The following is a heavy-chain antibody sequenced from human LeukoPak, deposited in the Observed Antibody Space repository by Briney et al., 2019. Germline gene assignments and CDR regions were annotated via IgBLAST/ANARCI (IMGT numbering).Heavy chain of an antibody. CDR3: AKYGGRDGADDPFDY. Sequence: GGSLRLPCAAFGFTFSSYSMNWVRQAPGKGLEWVSYISSRSSTTYYADSVKGRFTISRDNAKNSLYLQMNSLRADDTALYYCAKYGGRDGADDPFDYWGQGALVTVSS. CDR2: ISSRSSTT. J-gene: IGHJ4*02. D-gene: IGHD3-16*01. CDR1: GFTFSSYS. V-gene: IGHV3-48*01.